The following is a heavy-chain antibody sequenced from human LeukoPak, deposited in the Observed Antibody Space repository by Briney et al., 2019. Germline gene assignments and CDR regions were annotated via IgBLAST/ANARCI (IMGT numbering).Heavy chain of an antibody. CDR1: GFTFSSYE. CDR3: AKASYCGGDCSYFDY. V-gene: IGHV3-48*03. CDR2: ISGSGSTI. J-gene: IGHJ4*02. D-gene: IGHD2-21*02. Sequence: QSGGSLRLSCAASGFTFSSYEMNWVRQAPGKGLEWVSYISGSGSTIYYTDSVKGRFTISRDNAKNSLYLQMNSLRAEDMALYYCAKASYCGGDCSYFDYWGQGTLVTVSS.